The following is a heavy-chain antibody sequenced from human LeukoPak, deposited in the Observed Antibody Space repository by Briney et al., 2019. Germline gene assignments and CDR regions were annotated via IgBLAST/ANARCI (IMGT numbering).Heavy chain of an antibody. CDR3: AKRSLWFGELSWFDP. J-gene: IGHJ5*02. V-gene: IGHV3-7*03. CDR1: GFTFSSYW. D-gene: IGHD3-10*01. Sequence: GGCLRLSCAASGFTFSSYWMSWVRQAPGEGLEWVATIKQDGSEKYYVDSVKGRFTISRDNAKNSLYLQMNSLRAEDTAVYYCAKRSLWFGELSWFDPWGQGTLVTVSS. CDR2: IKQDGSEK.